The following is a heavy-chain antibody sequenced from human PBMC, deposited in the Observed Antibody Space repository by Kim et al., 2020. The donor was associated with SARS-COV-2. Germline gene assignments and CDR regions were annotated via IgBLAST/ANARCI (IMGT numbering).Heavy chain of an antibody. V-gene: IGHV3-13*01. CDR1: GFTFSSYD. J-gene: IGHJ6*02. CDR2: IGTAGDT. D-gene: IGHD2-15*01. CDR3: ARERGYCSGGSCYSSDYYGMDV. Sequence: GGSLRLSCAASGFTFSSYDMHWVRQATGKGLEWVSAIGTAGDTYYPGSVKGRFTISRENAKNSLYLQMNSLRAGDTAVYYCARERGYCSGGSCYSSDYYGMDVWGQGTTVTVSS.